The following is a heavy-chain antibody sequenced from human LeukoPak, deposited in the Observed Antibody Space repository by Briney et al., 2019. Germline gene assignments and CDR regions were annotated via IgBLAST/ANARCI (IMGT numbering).Heavy chain of an antibody. CDR3: ARVDLYYDSSGYSRAANDY. J-gene: IGHJ4*02. V-gene: IGHV1-18*01. Sequence: ASVKVSCKASGYTFTGYAISWVRQAPGQGLEWMGWVSAYNGATNYAQNFQDRVTVTTDTPTTTAYMELRSLRSDDTAVYFCARVDLYYDSSGYSRAANDYWGQGTLVTVSS. CDR2: VSAYNGAT. D-gene: IGHD3-22*01. CDR1: GYTFTGYA.